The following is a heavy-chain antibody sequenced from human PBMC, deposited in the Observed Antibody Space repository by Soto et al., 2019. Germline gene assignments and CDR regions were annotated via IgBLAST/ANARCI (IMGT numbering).Heavy chain of an antibody. CDR1: CYTFTSYG. V-gene: IGHV1-18*01. D-gene: IGHD2-8*01. Sequence: ASVKVSCKASCYTFTSYGISWVRQAPGQGLEWMGWISADNGNTNYAQKFQGRVTMTTDTSTSTAYMELRSLRSDDTAVYYCAREDCTNGVCYLGDYWGQGTLVTVSS. CDR2: ISADNGNT. J-gene: IGHJ4*02. CDR3: AREDCTNGVCYLGDY.